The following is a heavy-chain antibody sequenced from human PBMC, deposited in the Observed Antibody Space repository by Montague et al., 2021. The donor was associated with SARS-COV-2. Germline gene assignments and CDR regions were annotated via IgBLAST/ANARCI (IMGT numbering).Heavy chain of an antibody. CDR2: IFYSGSS. V-gene: IGHV4-59*08. CDR1: GGSISSYY. J-gene: IGHJ2*01. CDR3: VRFQEGKYVSRTDSPSWYFDL. Sequence: SETLSLTCTVSGGSISSYYWSWIRQPPGKGLEYIGYIFYSGSSNYNPSLKSRVTMSVDTSKNQFSLKLTSVTAADTAVYYCVRFQEGKYVSRTDSPSWYFDLWGRGTLVTVSS. D-gene: IGHD3-10*02.